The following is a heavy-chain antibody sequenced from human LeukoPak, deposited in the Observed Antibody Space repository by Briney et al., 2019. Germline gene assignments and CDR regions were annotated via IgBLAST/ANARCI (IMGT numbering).Heavy chain of an antibody. D-gene: IGHD5-18*01. CDR1: GGSFSSYY. CDR3: ARTTEGGYTYDYFYYYYMDV. CDR2: INHTGST. J-gene: IGHJ6*03. V-gene: IGHV4-34*01. Sequence: SETLSLTCAVYGGSFSSYYWSWIRQPPGKGLEWIGEINHTGSTNYNPSLKSRVTISVHTSKNQFSLKLSSVTAADTAVYYCARTTEGGYTYDYFYYYYMDVWGKGTTVTISS.